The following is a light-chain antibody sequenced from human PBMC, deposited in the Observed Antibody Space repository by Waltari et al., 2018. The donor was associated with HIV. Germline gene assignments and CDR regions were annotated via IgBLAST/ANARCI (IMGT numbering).Light chain of an antibody. J-gene: IGLJ2*01. CDR3: SAWDSSLSAVV. V-gene: IGLV10-54*04. CDR2: SNN. Sequence: QAGLTQPPSVSKGLRQTATLTCTGNSNNVGNQGAAWLQQHQGHPPKLLSYSNNNRPSGISERFSASRSGNTASLTITGLQPEDEADYYCSAWDSSLSAVVFGGGTKLTV. CDR1: SNNVGNQG.